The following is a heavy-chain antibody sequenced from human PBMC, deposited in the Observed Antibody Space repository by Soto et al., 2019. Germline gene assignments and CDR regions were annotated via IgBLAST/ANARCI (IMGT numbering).Heavy chain of an antibody. V-gene: IGHV1-2*02. D-gene: IGHD5-18*01. CDR3: ARVPGYSYGYDYYYGMDV. CDR2: INPNSGGT. CDR1: GYTFTGYY. Sequence: ASVKVSCKASGYTFTGYYMHWVRQAPGQGLEWMGWINPNSGGTNYAQKFQGRVTMTRDTSISTAYMELSRLRSDDTAVYYCARVPGYSYGYDYYYGMDVWGQGTTVTVSS. J-gene: IGHJ6*02.